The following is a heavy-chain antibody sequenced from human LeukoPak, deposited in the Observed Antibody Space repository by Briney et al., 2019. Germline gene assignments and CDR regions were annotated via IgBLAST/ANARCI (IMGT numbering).Heavy chain of an antibody. J-gene: IGHJ5*01. D-gene: IGHD3-10*01. CDR3: AKAATYFYGSVTYDWFES. V-gene: IGHV3-74*01. CDR1: GFTFSSYW. CDR2: IESNGLT. Sequence: GGSLRLSCEASGFTFSSYWMHWVRQIPGKGLMWVSRIESNGLTLYADSVRDRFTISRDNGKNTIYLQMNSLRVDDTAVYYCAKAATYFYGSVTYDWFESWGQGTLVTVSS.